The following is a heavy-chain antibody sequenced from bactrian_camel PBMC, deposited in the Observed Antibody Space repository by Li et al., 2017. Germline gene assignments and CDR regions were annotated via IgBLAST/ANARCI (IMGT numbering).Heavy chain of an antibody. D-gene: IGHD4*01. V-gene: IGHV3S60*01. J-gene: IGHJ4*01. Sequence: HVQLVESGGGSVQTGGSLTLSCVMSGYTRAALSLGWFRQGPGQEREGVASIDRGGETSFADSVKGRFTISKDNTKNMLYLQMNSLKLEDTAMYYCALDICDADYSEYATTTGEGTQVTVS. CDR1: GYTRAALS. CDR2: IDRGGETS.